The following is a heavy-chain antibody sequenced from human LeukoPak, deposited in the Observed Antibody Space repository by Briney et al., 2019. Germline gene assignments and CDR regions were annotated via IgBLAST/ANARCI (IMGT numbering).Heavy chain of an antibody. Sequence: SETLSLTCAVYGGSFSGYYWSWIRQPPGKGLEWIGEINHSGSTNYNPSLKSRATISVDTSKNQFSLKLSSVTAADTAVYYCAGGRYSSSWYEIDYWGQGTLVTVSS. CDR3: AGGRYSSSWYEIDY. CDR2: INHSGST. D-gene: IGHD6-13*01. J-gene: IGHJ4*02. V-gene: IGHV4-34*01. CDR1: GGSFSGYY.